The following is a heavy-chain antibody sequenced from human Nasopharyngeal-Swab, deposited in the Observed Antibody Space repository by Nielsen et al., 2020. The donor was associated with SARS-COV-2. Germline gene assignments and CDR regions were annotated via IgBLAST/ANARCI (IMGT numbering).Heavy chain of an antibody. CDR2: IKSKTDGGTT. CDR1: GFTFSNAW. CDR3: ARDSDGYGDSGGNAFDI. D-gene: IGHD4-17*01. V-gene: IGHV3-15*07. J-gene: IGHJ3*02. Sequence: GESLKISCAASGFTFSNAWMNWVRQAPGKGLEWVGRIKSKTDGGTTDYAAPVKGRFTISRDDSKNTLYLQMNSLRAEDTAVYYCARDSDGYGDSGGNAFDIWGQGTMVTVSS.